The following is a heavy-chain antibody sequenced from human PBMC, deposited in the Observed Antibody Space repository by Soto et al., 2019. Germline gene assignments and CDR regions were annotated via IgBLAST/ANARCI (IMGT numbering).Heavy chain of an antibody. D-gene: IGHD2-15*01. CDR3: ARDRCYDGTCYSASDS. CDR1: GFSFSTYN. V-gene: IGHV3-48*02. J-gene: IGHJ5*01. CDR2: ISTTSFTI. Sequence: LRLSCAASGFSFSTYNMDWVRQAPGKRPEWIAYISTTSFTIYYADSVKGRFTISRDNDRNSLYLEMNSLRDEDTAVYYCARDRCYDGTCYSASDSWGQGTLVTVSS.